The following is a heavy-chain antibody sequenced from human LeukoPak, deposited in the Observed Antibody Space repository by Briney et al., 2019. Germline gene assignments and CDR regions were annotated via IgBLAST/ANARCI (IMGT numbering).Heavy chain of an antibody. CDR2: IKQDGSEK. CDR1: GFTFSSYW. Sequence: GGSLRLSCAASGFTFSSYWMSWVRQAPGKGLEWAANIKQDGSEKYYVDSVKGRFTISRDNAKNSLYLQMNSLRAEDTAVYYCARYGSGRRSPLDYWGQGTLVTVSS. J-gene: IGHJ4*02. CDR3: ARYGSGRRSPLDY. D-gene: IGHD3-10*01. V-gene: IGHV3-7*03.